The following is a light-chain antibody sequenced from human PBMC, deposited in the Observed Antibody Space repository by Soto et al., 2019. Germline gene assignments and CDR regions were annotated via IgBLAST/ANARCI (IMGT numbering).Light chain of an antibody. CDR1: QSVSNN. CDR2: GAS. J-gene: IGKJ1*01. Sequence: EIMLTQSPGTLSLSTGERATLSCRASQSVSNNLVWSHQKPGQAPRLLIYGASTRATGIPARFSGSGSGTEFTLTISSLQSEDFAVYYCQPYNTWPLRTSGQGTKAAI. CDR3: QPYNTWPLRT. V-gene: IGKV3-15*01.